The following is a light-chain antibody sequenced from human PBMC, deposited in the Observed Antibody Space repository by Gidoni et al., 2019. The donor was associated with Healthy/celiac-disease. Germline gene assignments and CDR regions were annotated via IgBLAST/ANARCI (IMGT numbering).Light chain of an antibody. CDR3: GTWDSSLSARV. CDR1: SSNIGNKY. V-gene: IGLV1-51*01. J-gene: IGLJ3*02. Sequence: QSVFTQPPSVSAAPGQKVTISCSGSSSNIGNKYVSWYQQLPGTAPKLLIYDNNKRPSGIPDRFSGSKSGTSATLGITGLQTGDEADYYCGTWDSSLSARVFGGGTKLTVL. CDR2: DNN.